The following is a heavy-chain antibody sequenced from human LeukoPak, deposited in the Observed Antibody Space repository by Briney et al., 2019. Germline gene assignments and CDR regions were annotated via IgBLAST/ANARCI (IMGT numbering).Heavy chain of an antibody. CDR2: IYPADSDT. CDR3: ARRGSGWGGGGY. Sequence: GASLQISCKGSGYRFTSYWIGWGRQMPGKGLEGRGIIYPADSDTRYSPSFQGQVTISADKSITTAHLQWSSLKASDTAMYYCARRGSGWGGGGYWGQGTLVTVSS. V-gene: IGHV5-51*01. CDR1: GYRFTSYW. J-gene: IGHJ4*02. D-gene: IGHD6-19*01.